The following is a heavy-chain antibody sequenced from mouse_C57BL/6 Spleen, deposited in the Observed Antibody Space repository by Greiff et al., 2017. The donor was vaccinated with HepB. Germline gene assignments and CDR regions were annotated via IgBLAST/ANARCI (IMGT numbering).Heavy chain of an antibody. D-gene: IGHD2-2*01. V-gene: IGHV1-55*01. J-gene: IGHJ1*03. CDR3: ARFGYGTNWYFDV. CDR2: IYPGSGST. CDR1: GYTFTSYW. Sequence: VQLQQPGAELVKPGASVKMSCKASGYTFTSYWITWVKQRPGQGLEWIGDIYPGSGSTNYNEKFKSKATLTVDTSSSTAYMQLSSLTSEDSAVYYCARFGYGTNWYFDVWGTGTTVTVSS.